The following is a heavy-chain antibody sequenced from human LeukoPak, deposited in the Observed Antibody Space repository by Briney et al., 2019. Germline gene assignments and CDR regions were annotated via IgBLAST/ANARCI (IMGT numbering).Heavy chain of an antibody. CDR2: INSDGSST. CDR3: ARDSTFRGTGPNV. Sequence: GGSLRLSCAASGFTFGNYWMHWVRQAPGKGLVWVSRINSDGSSTNYADSMKGRFTISRDNAKNTLYLQVNSLRAEDTAVYYCARDSTFRGTGPNVWGQGTMVIVSS. J-gene: IGHJ3*01. D-gene: IGHD2-8*02. V-gene: IGHV3-74*01. CDR1: GFTFGNYW.